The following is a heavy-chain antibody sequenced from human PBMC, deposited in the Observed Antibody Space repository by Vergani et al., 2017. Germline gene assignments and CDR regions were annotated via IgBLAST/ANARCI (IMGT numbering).Heavy chain of an antibody. CDR3: ARDPPGDFWSGYYYYYYMDV. D-gene: IGHD3-3*01. CDR1: GFTFSSYW. Sequence: VQLVESGGGVVQPGRSLRLSCAASGFTFSSYWMSWVRQAPGKGLEWVANIKQDGSEKYYVDSVKGRFTISRDNAKNSLYLQMNSLRAEDTAVYYCARDPPGDFWSGYYYYYYMDVWGKGTTVTVSS. CDR2: IKQDGSEK. J-gene: IGHJ6*03. V-gene: IGHV3-7*01.